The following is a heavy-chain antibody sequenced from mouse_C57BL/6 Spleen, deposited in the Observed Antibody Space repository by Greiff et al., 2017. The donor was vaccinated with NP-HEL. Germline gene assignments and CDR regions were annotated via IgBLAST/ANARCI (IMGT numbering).Heavy chain of an antibody. V-gene: IGHV1-81*01. CDR3: AREVITTVVVRYYFDY. CDR1: GYTFTSYG. D-gene: IGHD1-1*01. J-gene: IGHJ2*01. CDR2: IYPRSGNT. Sequence: QVQLQQSGAELARPGASVKLSCKASGYTFTSYGISWVKQRTGQGLEWIGEIYPRSGNTYYNEKFKGKATLTADKSSSTAYMELRSLTSEDSAVYFCAREVITTVVVRYYFDYWGQGTTLTVSS.